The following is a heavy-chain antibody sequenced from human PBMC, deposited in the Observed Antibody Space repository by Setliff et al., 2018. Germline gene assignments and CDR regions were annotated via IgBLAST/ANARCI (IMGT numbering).Heavy chain of an antibody. Sequence: PGGSLRLSCTASGLTFADAWMNWVRQAPGKGLEWVARVRSNSVGGTTEYGAPVKGRFTISRDDSKDTVYLQMNDLETEDTGVYYCTGRTYGHQLGDYWGQGTLVTVSS. CDR1: GLTFADAW. D-gene: IGHD3-10*01. V-gene: IGHV3-15*01. J-gene: IGHJ4*02. CDR2: VRSNSVGGTT. CDR3: TGRTYGHQLGDY.